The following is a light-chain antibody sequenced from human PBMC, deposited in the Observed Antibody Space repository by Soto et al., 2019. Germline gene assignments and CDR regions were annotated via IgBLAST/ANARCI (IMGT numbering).Light chain of an antibody. J-gene: IGKJ1*01. CDR2: LGS. CDR1: QSLLHSNGYNY. V-gene: IGKV2-28*01. Sequence: DIVMTQSPLSLPVTPGEPASISCRSSQSLLHSNGYNYLDWYLQKPGQSPQLLIYLGSNRASGVPDRFSGSGSGTDFTLKIIRVEAEDVGVYYCMQALQTPWTFGQGTNVEIK. CDR3: MQALQTPWT.